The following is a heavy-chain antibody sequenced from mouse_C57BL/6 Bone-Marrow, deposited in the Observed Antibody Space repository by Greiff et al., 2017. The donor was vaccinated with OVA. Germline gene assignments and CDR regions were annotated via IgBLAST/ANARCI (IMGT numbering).Heavy chain of an antibody. V-gene: IGHV14-4*01. Sequence: EVQLQQSGAELVRPGASVKLSCTASGFNIKDDYMHWVKQRPEQGLEWIGWIDPENGDTEYASKFQGKATITADTSSNTAYLQLSSLTAEDTAVYYCTPSTTVVATGWTRAMDYWGQGTSVTVSS. D-gene: IGHD1-1*01. CDR3: TPSTTVVATGWTRAMDY. J-gene: IGHJ4*01. CDR1: GFNIKDDY. CDR2: IDPENGDT.